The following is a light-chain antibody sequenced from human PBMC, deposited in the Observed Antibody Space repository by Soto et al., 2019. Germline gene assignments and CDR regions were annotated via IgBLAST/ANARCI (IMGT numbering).Light chain of an antibody. J-gene: IGKJ1*01. CDR3: QQYNSYSWT. Sequence: DIQMTQSPSTLSASVGDRVTITCRASQSISMWLAWYQQKPVKAPKLLIHDSSSLESGVPSRFSGSGSGTEFTLTISSLQPDDFATYYCQQYNSYSWTFGQGTKVDVK. CDR2: DSS. V-gene: IGKV1-5*01. CDR1: QSISMW.